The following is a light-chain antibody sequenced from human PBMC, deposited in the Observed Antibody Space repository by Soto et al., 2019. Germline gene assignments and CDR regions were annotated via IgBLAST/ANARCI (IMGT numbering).Light chain of an antibody. Sequence: QSVLTQPPSASGTPGQRVTSSCSGSRSNIGSNYLYWYQQLPGTAPKLLIYRNNQRPSGGPDRFSGSKSGTSASLAISGLRSEDEADYYCAAWDDSLSGLVFGGGTKLTVL. V-gene: IGLV1-47*01. CDR2: RNN. CDR1: RSNIGSNY. CDR3: AAWDDSLSGLV. J-gene: IGLJ3*02.